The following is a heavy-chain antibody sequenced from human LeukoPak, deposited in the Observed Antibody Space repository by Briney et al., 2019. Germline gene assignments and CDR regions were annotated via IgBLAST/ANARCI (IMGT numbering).Heavy chain of an antibody. CDR2: INSDGSST. D-gene: IGHD2-2*02. CDR1: GFSFSTYW. CDR3: ARDRYPSGGRKFDY. J-gene: IGHJ4*02. V-gene: IGHV3-74*01. Sequence: PGGSLRLSCAASGFSFSTYWMHWVRQVPGKGLVWVSRINSDGSSTSYADSVKGRFTISRDNAKNTLYLQMNSLRAEDTAVYYCARDRYPSGGRKFDYWGQGTLVTVSS.